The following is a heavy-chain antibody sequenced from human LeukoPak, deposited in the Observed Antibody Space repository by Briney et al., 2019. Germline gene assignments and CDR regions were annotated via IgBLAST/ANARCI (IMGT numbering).Heavy chain of an antibody. CDR2: INPTGGST. V-gene: IGHV1-46*01. D-gene: IGHD2-21*02. CDR3: ARLRVTANWFDP. CDR1: GYTFTTYY. J-gene: IGHJ5*02. Sequence: ASVKVSCKASGYTFTTYYMHWVRQAPGKGLEWMGKINPTGGSTTYAQKFQGRLTMTTDTSTSTAYMELMSLSSDDTAVYYCARLRVTANWFDPWGQGTLVTVSA.